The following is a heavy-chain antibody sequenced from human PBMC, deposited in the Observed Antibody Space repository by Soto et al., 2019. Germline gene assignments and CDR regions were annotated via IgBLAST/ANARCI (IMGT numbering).Heavy chain of an antibody. CDR3: ARDPGDSKLRYGMDV. V-gene: IGHV1-18*01. CDR2: ISDYNGNT. D-gene: IGHD2-21*02. J-gene: IGHJ6*02. Sequence: GXSVNVSWKASGYTFTSYGTRWLRHSPGQGLEWMGWISDYNGNTNYAQKLQGRVTMTTDTSTSAAYMELRSLRSDDTAVYYCARDPGDSKLRYGMDVWGQGTTVTVSS. CDR1: GYTFTSYG.